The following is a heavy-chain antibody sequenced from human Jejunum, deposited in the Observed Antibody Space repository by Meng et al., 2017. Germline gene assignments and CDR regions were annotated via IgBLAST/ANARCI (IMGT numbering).Heavy chain of an antibody. CDR3: ARDIARAWFYF. V-gene: IGHV4-39*07. CDR1: GDSSSTGSYY. D-gene: IGHD3-16*02. CDR2: IYDSGYT. J-gene: IGHJ5*01. Sequence: LRLSCSVSGDSSSTGSYYWGWIRQPPGKGLEWIGSIYDSGYTYYNPTLKSRVTMSLNTSKNQFSLKLSSVTAADTALYFCARDIARAWFYFWGQGTLVTVSS.